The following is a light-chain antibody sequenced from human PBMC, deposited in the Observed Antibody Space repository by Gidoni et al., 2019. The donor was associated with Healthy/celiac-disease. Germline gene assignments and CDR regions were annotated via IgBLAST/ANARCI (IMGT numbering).Light chain of an antibody. CDR1: QSISSY. V-gene: IGKV1-39*01. CDR2: AAS. J-gene: IGKJ2*01. Sequence: LTESPSSLSASVGDSVTITCRASQSISSYLDWYQPKPGKAPKLLIYAASSLQSGVPSRFSGSGSGTDFTLTISSLQPEVFATYYCQQSYSTPYTFGQGTKLEIK. CDR3: QQSYSTPYT.